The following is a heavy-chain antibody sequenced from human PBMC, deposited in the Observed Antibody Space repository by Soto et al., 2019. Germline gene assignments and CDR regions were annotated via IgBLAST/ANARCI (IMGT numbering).Heavy chain of an antibody. CDR3: ASDDPGARFDP. Sequence: QVQLVQSGAEVKKPGASVKVSCKAPRYIFTAYFMHWVRQAPGQGLEWMGWINPNNGATHYGLSFQGRVTMNRDTAISTAYMELSSLRSDDTAVYYCASDDPGARFDPWGQGTLVIVSS. D-gene: IGHD1-1*01. V-gene: IGHV1-2*02. J-gene: IGHJ5*02. CDR2: INPNNGAT. CDR1: RYIFTAYF.